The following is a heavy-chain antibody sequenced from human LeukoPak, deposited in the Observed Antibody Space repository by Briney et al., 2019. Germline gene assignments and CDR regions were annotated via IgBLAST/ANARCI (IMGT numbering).Heavy chain of an antibody. V-gene: IGHV4-59*01. D-gene: IGHD3-22*01. CDR2: VHYTGKT. Sequence: SETLSLTCTVSGDSIGSSYWSWIRQPPGKRLEWVGYVHYTGKTNYNPSLNNRATISVDMSKNQFSLTLTSVTLADTAVYYCARGYYDRSGSSNPFDSWGQGTLVTVSA. J-gene: IGHJ4*02. CDR3: ARGYYDRSGSSNPFDS. CDR1: GDSIGSSY.